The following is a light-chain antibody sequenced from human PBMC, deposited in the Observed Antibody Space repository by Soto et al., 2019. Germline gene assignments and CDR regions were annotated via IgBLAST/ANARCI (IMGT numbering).Light chain of an antibody. CDR3: AVWDDSLSGRV. J-gene: IGLJ3*02. Sequence: QSGLTQPPSASGTPGQRVTISCSGSSSNIGSNYVYWYQQLPGTAPKLLIYSNDQRPSGVPDRFSGSKSGTSASLAISGLRSEDEADYYCAVWDDSLSGRVFGGGTKLTVL. CDR1: SSNIGSNY. CDR2: SND. V-gene: IGLV1-47*01.